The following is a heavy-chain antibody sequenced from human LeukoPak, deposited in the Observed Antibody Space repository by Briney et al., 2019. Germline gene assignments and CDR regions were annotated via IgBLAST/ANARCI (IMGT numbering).Heavy chain of an antibody. CDR3: ARSFGRGYSSGYGRPRNYFDY. J-gene: IGHJ4*02. D-gene: IGHD5-18*01. CDR1: GGSFSGYY. V-gene: IGHV4-34*01. Sequence: SETLSLTCAVDGGSFSGYYWSWIRQPPGKGREWIGEINHRGSTNYNPSLKSRVTISVDTSKHQFSLKVSSVTAADTAVYYCARSFGRGYSSGYGRPRNYFDYWGQGTLVTVSS. CDR2: INHRGST.